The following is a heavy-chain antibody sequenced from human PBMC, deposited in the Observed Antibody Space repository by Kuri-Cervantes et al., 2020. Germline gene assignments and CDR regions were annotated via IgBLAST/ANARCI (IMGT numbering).Heavy chain of an antibody. CDR3: ARSVLRFLEWSLHGWFDP. CDR1: GGSFSGYY. V-gene: IGHV4-59*01. Sequence: SETLSLTCAVYGGSFSGYYWSWIRQPPGKGLEWIGYIYYSGSTNYNPSLKSRVTISVDTSKNQFSLKLSSVTAADTAVYYCARSVLRFLEWSLHGWFDPWGQGTLVTVSS. CDR2: IYYSGST. D-gene: IGHD3-3*01. J-gene: IGHJ5*02.